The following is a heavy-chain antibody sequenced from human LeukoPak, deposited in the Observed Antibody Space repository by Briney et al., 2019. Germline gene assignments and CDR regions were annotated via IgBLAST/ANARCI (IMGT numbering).Heavy chain of an antibody. CDR3: ARGQQWLEAFDY. Sequence: ASVKCSCKASGYTFTGYYMHWVREAPGQGLEWMGWINPNSGGTHYAQKFQGRVTMTRGTSISTAHMEVSRLTSDDTAVYSCARGQQWLEAFDYWGLGTLVTVSS. CDR2: INPNSGGT. CDR1: GYTFTGYY. J-gene: IGHJ4*02. D-gene: IGHD6-19*01. V-gene: IGHV1-2*02.